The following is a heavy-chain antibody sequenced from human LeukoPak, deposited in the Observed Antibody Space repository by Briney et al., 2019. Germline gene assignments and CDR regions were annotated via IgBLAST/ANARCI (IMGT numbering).Heavy chain of an antibody. V-gene: IGHV4-39*01. CDR1: GGSISISSYY. Sequence: SETLSLTCTVSGGSISISSYYWGWIRQPPGKGLEWIGSIYYSGSTYYNPSLKSRVTISVDTSKNQFSLKLSSVTAADTAVYYCASYPVDTAMVYYCYGMDVWGQGTTVTVSS. CDR3: ASYPVDTAMVYYCYGMDV. J-gene: IGHJ6*02. D-gene: IGHD5-18*01. CDR2: IYYSGST.